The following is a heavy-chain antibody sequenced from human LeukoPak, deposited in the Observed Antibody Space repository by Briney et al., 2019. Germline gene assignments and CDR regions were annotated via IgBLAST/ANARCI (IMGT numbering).Heavy chain of an antibody. D-gene: IGHD3-22*01. CDR2: IIPILGIA. J-gene: IGHJ6*02. V-gene: IGHV1-69*04. Sequence: ASVKVSCKASGGTFSSYAISWVRQAPGQGLEWMGRIIPILGIANYAQKFQGRVTITADKSTSTAYMELSSLRSEDTAVYYCARDNYYDSSGYYYYYYGMDVWGQGTTVTVSS. CDR1: GGTFSSYA. CDR3: ARDNYYDSSGYYYYYYGMDV.